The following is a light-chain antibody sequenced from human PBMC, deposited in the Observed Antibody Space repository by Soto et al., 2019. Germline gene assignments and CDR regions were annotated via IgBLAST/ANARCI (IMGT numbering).Light chain of an antibody. CDR3: AAWDDSLNGYV. Sequence: QSVLTQPPSASGTPGQRVTISCSGSSSNIGSNTVKWYQQLPGTAPKLLIYSNNQRPSAVPDRFSGSKSGTSASLAISGLQSEDEADYYCAAWDDSLNGYVFGTGTKVTVL. J-gene: IGLJ1*01. CDR2: SNN. V-gene: IGLV1-44*01. CDR1: SSNIGSNT.